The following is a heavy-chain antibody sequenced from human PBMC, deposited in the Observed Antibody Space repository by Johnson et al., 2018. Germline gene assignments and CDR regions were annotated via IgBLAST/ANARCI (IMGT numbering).Heavy chain of an antibody. CDR1: GYTFTYYA. J-gene: IGHJ6*03. D-gene: IGHD2/OR15-2a*01. Sequence: QVQLVQSGAEVKKXGASXKVXCKASGYTFTYYAMHWVRQAPGQRLEWMGWINGGNGNTKYSQKFQGRVTITRDRSASTAYMELSSLRSEDTAVYYCVRDVYSNDYYFYMDVWGKGTTVTVSS. V-gene: IGHV1-3*01. CDR3: VRDVYSNDYYFYMDV. CDR2: INGGNGNT.